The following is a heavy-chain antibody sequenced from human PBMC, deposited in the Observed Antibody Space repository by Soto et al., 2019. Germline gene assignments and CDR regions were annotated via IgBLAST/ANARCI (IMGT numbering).Heavy chain of an antibody. CDR3: VRSSGGSPPLPHX. Sequence: GEALKISWKGSGYSFTNFWIAWVRQMPGKGLEWMGIIYPSDSDTRYIPSFQGQVTISADKSINTAYLQWSSLKASDSAIYYCVRSSGGSPPLPHXWGQGTLLTVSX. CDR1: GYSFTNFW. V-gene: IGHV5-51*01. D-gene: IGHD1-26*01. CDR2: IYPSDSDT. J-gene: IGHJ4*02.